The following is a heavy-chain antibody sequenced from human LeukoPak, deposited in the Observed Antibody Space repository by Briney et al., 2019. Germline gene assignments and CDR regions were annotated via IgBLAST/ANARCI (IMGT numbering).Heavy chain of an antibody. Sequence: GGSLRLSCAASGFTFSSYSMNWVRQAPGKGLEWVSSISSSSSYIYYADSVKGRFTISRDNAKNSLYLQMNSLRAEDTAVYYCARDSRGYSGYDFDVNFPTDYWGQGTLVTVSS. V-gene: IGHV3-21*01. CDR1: GFTFSSYS. D-gene: IGHD5-12*01. CDR3: ARDSRGYSGYDFDVNFPTDY. J-gene: IGHJ4*02. CDR2: ISSSSSYI.